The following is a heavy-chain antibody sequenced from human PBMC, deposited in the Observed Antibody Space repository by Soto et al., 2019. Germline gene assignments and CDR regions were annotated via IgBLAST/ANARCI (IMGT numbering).Heavy chain of an antibody. V-gene: IGHV3-15*01. J-gene: IGHJ3*02. D-gene: IGHD3-16*01. CDR1: GFTFANAW. CDR3: GWGDPFI. Sequence: EVQLVESGGGVVKPGGSLRLSCNTSGFTFANAWMSWIRQAQGKGLEWIGRIKSKSDGGTTDYIAPVEGRFIVSREDSKITFYLQMSGLKPEDTVVYYCGWGDPFIWGRGTEVIVSS. CDR2: IKSKSDGGTT.